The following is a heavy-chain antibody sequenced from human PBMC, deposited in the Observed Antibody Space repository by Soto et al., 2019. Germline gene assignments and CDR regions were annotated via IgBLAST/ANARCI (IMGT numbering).Heavy chain of an antibody. Sequence: PGESLKISCQGSGYSFTTYWIGWVRQMPGKGLEWMGIIYPGNSDIRYSPSFQGQVTISADKSISTAYLKWSGLKASDTAMYYCASSYYDFWSGYSHYYYYGMDVWGQGTTVTV. CDR2: IYPGNSDI. J-gene: IGHJ6*02. CDR3: ASSYYDFWSGYSHYYYYGMDV. CDR1: GYSFTTYW. D-gene: IGHD3-3*01. V-gene: IGHV5-51*01.